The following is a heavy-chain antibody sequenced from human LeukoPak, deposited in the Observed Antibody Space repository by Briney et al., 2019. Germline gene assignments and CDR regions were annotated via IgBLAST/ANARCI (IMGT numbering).Heavy chain of an antibody. Sequence: AGGSLRLSCAASGFTFSSYWMSWVRQAPGKGLEWVANIKQDGSEKYYVDSVKGRFTISRDNAKNSLYLQMNSLRVDDTAMYYCARALQWLATDAFDIWGQGTMVTVSS. D-gene: IGHD6-19*01. CDR1: GFTFSSYW. CDR3: ARALQWLATDAFDI. CDR2: IKQDGSEK. J-gene: IGHJ3*02. V-gene: IGHV3-7*01.